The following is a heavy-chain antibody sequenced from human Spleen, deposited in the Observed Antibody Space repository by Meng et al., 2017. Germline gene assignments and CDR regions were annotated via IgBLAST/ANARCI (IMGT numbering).Heavy chain of an antibody. V-gene: IGHV4-34*01. J-gene: IGHJ4*02. CDR1: GGSFSDYY. D-gene: IGHD4-11*01. Sequence: QVQLQQWGAGLLNPSETLSLTCVVSGGSFSDYYWSWIRQPPGKGLEWIGEINHSGSTNYNPSLESRATISVDTSQNNLSLKLSSVTAADSAVYYCARGPTTMAHDFDYWGQGTLVTVPS. CDR2: INHSGST. CDR3: ARGPTTMAHDFDY.